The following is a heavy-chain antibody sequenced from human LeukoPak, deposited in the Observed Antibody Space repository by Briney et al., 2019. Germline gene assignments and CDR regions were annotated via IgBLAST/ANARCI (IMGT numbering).Heavy chain of an antibody. CDR1: GGSISSSSYY. CDR3: ARDRGREVLWLLGEGYGMDV. J-gene: IGHJ6*02. Sequence: SETLSLTCTVSGGSISSSSYYWGWIRQPPGKGLEWIGSIYYSGSTYYNPSPKSRVTISVDTSKNQFSLKLSSVTAADTAVYYCARDRGREVLWLLGEGYGMDVWGQGATVTVSS. V-gene: IGHV4-39*02. D-gene: IGHD5-18*01. CDR2: IYYSGST.